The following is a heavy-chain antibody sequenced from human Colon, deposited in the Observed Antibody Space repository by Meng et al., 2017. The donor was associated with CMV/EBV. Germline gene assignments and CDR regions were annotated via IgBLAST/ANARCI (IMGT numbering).Heavy chain of an antibody. CDR1: GFTFSNYG. CDR3: AKKGDYFDS. Sequence: LSLTCAASGFTFSNYGMTWVRQAPGKGLEWLSIIYSDASTSYYADSVKGRFTISRDNSKSTLYLQMNSLRAEDTAIYYCAKKGDYFDSWGRGTPVTVSS. V-gene: IGHV3-23*03. CDR2: IYSDASTS. J-gene: IGHJ4*02. D-gene: IGHD3-16*01.